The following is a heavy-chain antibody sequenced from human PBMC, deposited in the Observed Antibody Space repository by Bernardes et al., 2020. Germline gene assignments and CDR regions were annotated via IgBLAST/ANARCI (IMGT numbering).Heavy chain of an antibody. CDR1: GFTFSSYG. V-gene: IGHV3-30*18. Sequence: SLRLSCAASGFTFSSYGMHWVRQAPGKGLEWVAVISYDGSNKYYADSVKGRFTISRDNSKNTLYLQMNSLRAEDTAVYYCAKESLRYFDWLFNFDYWGQGTLVTVSS. J-gene: IGHJ4*02. CDR2: ISYDGSNK. D-gene: IGHD3-9*01. CDR3: AKESLRYFDWLFNFDY.